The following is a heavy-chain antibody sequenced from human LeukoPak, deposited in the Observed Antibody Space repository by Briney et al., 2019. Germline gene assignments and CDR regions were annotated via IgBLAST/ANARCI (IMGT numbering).Heavy chain of an antibody. CDR2: IYPGDSDT. CDR1: GYSFTSYW. Sequence: GESLKISCKGSGYSFTSYWIGWVRQMPGKGLEWMGIIYPGDSDTRYSPSFQGQVTFSADKSISTAYLQWSSLKASDTAMYYCARHSSSSGYSFGPDYWGQGTLVTVSS. V-gene: IGHV5-51*01. J-gene: IGHJ4*02. CDR3: ARHSSSSGYSFGPDY. D-gene: IGHD3-22*01.